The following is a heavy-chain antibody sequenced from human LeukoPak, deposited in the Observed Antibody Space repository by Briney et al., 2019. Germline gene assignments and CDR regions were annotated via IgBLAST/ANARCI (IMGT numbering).Heavy chain of an antibody. J-gene: IGHJ4*02. V-gene: IGHV3-48*04. CDR2: ISSSGSTI. CDR1: GFTFSSYS. Sequence: GGSLRLSCAASGFTFSSYSMNWVRQAPGKGLEWLSYISSSGSTIYYADSVKGRFTISRDNAKNSLYLQMNSLRAEDTAVYYCARSRGGEQQLIFNYWGQGTLVTVSS. D-gene: IGHD6-13*01. CDR3: ARSRGGEQQLIFNY.